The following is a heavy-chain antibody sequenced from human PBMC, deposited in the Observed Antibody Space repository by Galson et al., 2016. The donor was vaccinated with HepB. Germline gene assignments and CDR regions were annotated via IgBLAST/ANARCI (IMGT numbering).Heavy chain of an antibody. CDR2: IWYDGSNK. J-gene: IGHJ4*02. CDR3: ARDCGLAAAGLDY. CDR1: RFTFRSYG. D-gene: IGHD6-13*01. V-gene: IGHV3-33*01. Sequence: SLRLSCAASRFTFRSYGMHWVRQAPGKGLEWVAVIWYDGSNKYYADSVKGRFTISRDNFNNTLYLQMNNLRGEDTAVYYCARDCGLAAAGLDYWGQGTLVTVSS.